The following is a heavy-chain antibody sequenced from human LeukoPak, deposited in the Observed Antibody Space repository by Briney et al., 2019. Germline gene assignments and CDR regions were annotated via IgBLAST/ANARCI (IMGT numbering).Heavy chain of an antibody. J-gene: IGHJ4*02. CDR1: GYTFNVYH. CDR3: ARPYCSGPSCFASFDS. Sequence: ASVKVSCKTSGYTFNVYHIHWVRQAPGQGPEWMGRINPNSGDTKSAQKFQDRVTMTRDTSISTAYMELSKLRSDDAAVYYCARPYCSGPSCFASFDSWGQGTLVTVSS. V-gene: IGHV1-2*06. D-gene: IGHD2-2*01. CDR2: INPNSGDT.